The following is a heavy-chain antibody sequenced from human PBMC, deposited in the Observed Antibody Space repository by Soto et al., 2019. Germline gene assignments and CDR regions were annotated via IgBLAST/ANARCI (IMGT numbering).Heavy chain of an antibody. J-gene: IGHJ4*02. CDR3: ARDVPFYYDSSGYPYYFGY. Sequence: GASVKVSCKASGYTFTSYGISWARQAPGQGLEWMGWISAYNGNTNYAQKLQGRVTMTTDTSTSTAYMELRSLRSDDTAVYYCARDVPFYYDSSGYPYYFGYWGQGTLVNVSS. CDR1: GYTFTSYG. D-gene: IGHD3-22*01. V-gene: IGHV1-18*01. CDR2: ISAYNGNT.